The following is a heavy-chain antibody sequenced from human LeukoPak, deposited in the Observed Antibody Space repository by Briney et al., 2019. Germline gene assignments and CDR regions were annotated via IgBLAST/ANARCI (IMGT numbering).Heavy chain of an antibody. V-gene: IGHV1-2*02. CDR3: ARDGGYDYDSSGYFI. CDR1: GYTFTGYY. D-gene: IGHD3-22*01. J-gene: IGHJ3*02. CDR2: INLKSGGT. Sequence: ASVTVSRKASGYTFTGYYMHWVRQAPGQGIEWVGLINLKSGGTNYAQKFQGRVTMTRDTSIITAYMELSRLRSDDTAVYYCARDGGYDYDSSGYFIWGQGTKVTVSS.